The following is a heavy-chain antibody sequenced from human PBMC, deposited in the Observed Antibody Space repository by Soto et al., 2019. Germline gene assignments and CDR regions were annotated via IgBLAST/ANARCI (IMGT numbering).Heavy chain of an antibody. D-gene: IGHD6-19*01. Sequence: ASVNVSCKTSGYTFTSYGISWVRQAPGQGLEWMGWISAYNGNTNYAQKFQDRVTMTTDTSTSTAYMELRSLRSDDTAVYYCARDIAVAGTYYYYYYGMDVWGQGTTVTVSS. J-gene: IGHJ6*02. CDR3: ARDIAVAGTYYYYYYGMDV. CDR2: ISAYNGNT. CDR1: GYTFTSYG. V-gene: IGHV1-18*01.